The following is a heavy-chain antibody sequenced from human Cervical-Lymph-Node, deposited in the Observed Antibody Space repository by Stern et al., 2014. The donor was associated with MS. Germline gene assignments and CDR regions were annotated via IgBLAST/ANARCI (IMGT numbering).Heavy chain of an antibody. J-gene: IGHJ4*02. CDR1: GFTVSRDY. D-gene: IGHD1-1*01. V-gene: IGHV3-53*01. CDR3: ARDTSSPERSDW. Sequence: EVQLLQSGGGVIKPGGSLRLSCTASGFTVSRDYMTWVRQAPGKGLEWVSLITNVGSTFYTDSVKGRFTISRDDSKNTVYLHMTSLRAEDTAMYYCARDTSSPERSDWWGQGTLVTVSS. CDR2: ITNVGST.